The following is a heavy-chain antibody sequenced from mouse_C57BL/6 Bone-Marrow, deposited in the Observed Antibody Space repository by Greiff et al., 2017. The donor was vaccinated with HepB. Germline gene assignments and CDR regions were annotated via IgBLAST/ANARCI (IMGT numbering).Heavy chain of an antibody. D-gene: IGHD1-1*01. J-gene: IGHJ1*03. Sequence: EVQLVESGGGLVQPGGSLSLSCAASGFTFTDYYMSWVRQPPGKALEWLGFIRNKANGYTTEYSASVKGRFTISRDNSQSILYLQMNALRAEDSATYYCARSLLLRFPYWYFDVWGTGTTVTVSS. CDR1: GFTFTDYY. V-gene: IGHV7-3*01. CDR2: IRNKANGYTT. CDR3: ARSLLLRFPYWYFDV.